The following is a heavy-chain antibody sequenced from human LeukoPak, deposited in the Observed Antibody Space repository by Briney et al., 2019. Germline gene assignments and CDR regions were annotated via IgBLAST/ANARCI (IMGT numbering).Heavy chain of an antibody. J-gene: IGHJ4*02. CDR1: GGSISSYY. CDR2: IYYSGST. Sequence: SETLSLTCTVSGGSISSYYWSWIRQPPGKGLEWIGYIYYSGSTNYNPSLKSRVTISVDTSKNQFSLKLSSVTAADTAVYYRARLVEMATIFDWGQGTLVTVSS. V-gene: IGHV4-59*08. CDR3: ARLVEMATIFD. D-gene: IGHD5-24*01.